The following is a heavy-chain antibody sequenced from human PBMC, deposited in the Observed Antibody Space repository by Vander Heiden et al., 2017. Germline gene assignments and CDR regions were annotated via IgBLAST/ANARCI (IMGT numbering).Heavy chain of an antibody. J-gene: IGHJ4*02. CDR2: ISNSGSST. CDR1: GFTFSSYA. V-gene: IGHV3-23*01. D-gene: IGHD3-16*01. Sequence: EVLLLESGGGLVQPGESLRLSGAASGFTFSSYAMSWVRQAPGKGLEWVSAISNSGSSTNFADSVKGRFTISRDNSKYTLYLQMNSLRAEDTAVYFCAKGRESRGAYRPFDFWGQGILVTVSS. CDR3: AKGRESRGAYRPFDF.